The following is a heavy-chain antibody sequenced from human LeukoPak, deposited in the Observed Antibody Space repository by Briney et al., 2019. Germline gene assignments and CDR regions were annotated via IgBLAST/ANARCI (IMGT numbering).Heavy chain of an antibody. CDR1: GFTFSSYG. CDR3: AKDLAVVTARICFDY. CDR2: ISYDGSNK. J-gene: IGHJ4*02. D-gene: IGHD2-21*02. Sequence: TGGSLRLSCAASGFTFSSYGMHWVRQAPGKGLEWVAVISYDGSNKYYADSVKGRFTISRDNSKNTLYLQMNSLRAEDTAVYYCAKDLAVVTARICFDYWGQGTLVTVSS. V-gene: IGHV3-30*18.